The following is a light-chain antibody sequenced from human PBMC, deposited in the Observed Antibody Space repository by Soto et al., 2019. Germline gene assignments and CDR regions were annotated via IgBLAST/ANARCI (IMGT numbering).Light chain of an antibody. Sequence: QSVLTQSSSASASLGSSVKLTCTLSSGHRSYIIAWHQQQPGKAPRYLMKLEGSGSYNKGSGVPDRFSGSSSGADRYITISILQFEDEADYYCETWDSNTRVFGGGTKVTVL. CDR2: LEGSGSY. CDR3: ETWDSNTRV. CDR1: SGHRSYI. J-gene: IGLJ3*02. V-gene: IGLV4-60*02.